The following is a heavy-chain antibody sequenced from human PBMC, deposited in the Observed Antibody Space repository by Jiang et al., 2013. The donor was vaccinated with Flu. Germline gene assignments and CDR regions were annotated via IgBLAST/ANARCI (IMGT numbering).Heavy chain of an antibody. J-gene: IGHJ3*02. Sequence: VSCKASGYTFTHFTMHWVRQAPGQRLEWMGWINTGNGNTKYSQKFQGRVVISSDTSANTASLELSSLRSEDTAVYYCARGGNMASRPKALDIWGQGTMVTVSS. CDR1: GYTFTHFT. CDR2: INTGNGNT. V-gene: IGHV1-3*04. D-gene: IGHD6-6*01. CDR3: ARGGNMASRPKALDI.